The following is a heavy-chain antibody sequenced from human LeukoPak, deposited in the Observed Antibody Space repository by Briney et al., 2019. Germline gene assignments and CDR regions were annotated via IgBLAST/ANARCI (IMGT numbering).Heavy chain of an antibody. D-gene: IGHD4-17*01. Sequence: ASVKVSCKASGYTFTSYYLLWVRQAPGQGLEWMGIINPSGGSTSYAQKFQGRVTMTRDMSTSTVYMELSSLRSEDTAVYYCARDGDGDYNYYYYMDVWGKGTTVTVSS. CDR2: INPSGGST. CDR3: ARDGDGDYNYYYYMDV. CDR1: GYTFTSYY. J-gene: IGHJ6*03. V-gene: IGHV1-46*01.